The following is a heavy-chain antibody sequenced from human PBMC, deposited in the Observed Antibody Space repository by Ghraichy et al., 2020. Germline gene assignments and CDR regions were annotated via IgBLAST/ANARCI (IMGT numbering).Heavy chain of an antibody. CDR3: ARDLGDYFGAFDI. V-gene: IGHV3-53*01. Sequence: GESLNISCAASGFTVSSNYMSWVRQAPGKGLEWVSVIYSGGSTYYADSVKGRFTISRDNSKNTLYLQMNSLRAEDTAVYYCARDLGDYFGAFDIWGQGTMVTVSS. D-gene: IGHD4-17*01. CDR1: GFTVSSNY. J-gene: IGHJ3*02. CDR2: IYSGGST.